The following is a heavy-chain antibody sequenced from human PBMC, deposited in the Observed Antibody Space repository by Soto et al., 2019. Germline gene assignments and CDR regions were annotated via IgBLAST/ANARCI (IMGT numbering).Heavy chain of an antibody. CDR2: ISGSGGST. Sequence: VGSLRLSCAASGVTFSSYCMSWVRQAPGKGLEWVSAISGSGGSTYYADSVKGRFTISRDNSKNTSIDTAYMDLSSLISEDTAVYYCVRGHGTSSWQLDHFDYWGQGTRVTVSS. CDR3: VRGHGTSSWQLDHFDY. V-gene: IGHV3-23*01. CDR1: GVTFSSYC. J-gene: IGHJ4*02. D-gene: IGHD6-13*01.